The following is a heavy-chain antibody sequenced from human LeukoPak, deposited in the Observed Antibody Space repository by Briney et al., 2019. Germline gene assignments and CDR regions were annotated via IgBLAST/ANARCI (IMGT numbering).Heavy chain of an antibody. CDR3: ARHSWGIVVVPAAMVRWFDP. Sequence: SETLSLTCTVSGGSISSGGYYWSWIRQPAGKGLEWIGRIYTSGSTNYNPSLKSRVTISVDTSKNQFSLKLSSVTAADTAVYYCARHSWGIVVVPAAMVRWFDPWGQGTLVTVSS. CDR2: IYTSGST. V-gene: IGHV4-61*02. J-gene: IGHJ5*02. D-gene: IGHD2-2*01. CDR1: GGSISSGGYY.